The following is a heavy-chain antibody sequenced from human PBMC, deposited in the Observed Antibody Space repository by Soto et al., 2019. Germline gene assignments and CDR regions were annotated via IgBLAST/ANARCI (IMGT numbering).Heavy chain of an antibody. V-gene: IGHV3-23*01. J-gene: IGHJ4*02. CDR1: RFTFSSHA. Sequence: VQLSESGGDLVQPGGSLRLSCATSRFTFSSHAMSWVRQSPGKGLEWVSTISGSGGSAYYADSVKGRFTISRDNSKNTLSLQMNNLRAEDTAMIHCVQGTDYNNKWPSPFDDWGQGTLVTVSS. CDR3: VQGTDYNNKWPSPFDD. CDR2: ISGSGGSA. D-gene: IGHD1-20*01.